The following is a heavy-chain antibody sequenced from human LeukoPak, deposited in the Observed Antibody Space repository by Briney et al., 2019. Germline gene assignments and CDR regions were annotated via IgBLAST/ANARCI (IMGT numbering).Heavy chain of an antibody. J-gene: IGHJ4*02. CDR1: GGSISSYY. CDR3: ARLYGNFQNYYDY. Sequence: PSETLSLTCTVPGGSISSYYWSWIRQPPGKGLEWIGYIYYSGSTFYNPSLRGRVTISVDTSKNHFSVKLTSVTTADTAVYYCARLYGNFQNYYDYWGQGTLVTVSS. CDR2: IYYSGST. D-gene: IGHD1-7*01. V-gene: IGHV4-59*12.